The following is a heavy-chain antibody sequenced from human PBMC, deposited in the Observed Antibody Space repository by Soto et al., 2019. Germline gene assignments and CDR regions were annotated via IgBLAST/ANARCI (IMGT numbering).Heavy chain of an antibody. D-gene: IGHD3-3*01. V-gene: IGHV3-33*01. CDR2: IWYDGSNK. CDR1: GFTFSSYG. J-gene: IGHJ6*02. CDR3: ARDXGASSRRFFDYYYGMDV. Sequence: PGGSLRLSCAASGFTFSSYGMHWVRQAPGKGLEWVAVIWYDGSNKYYADSVKGRFTISRDNSKNTLYLQMNSLRAEDTAVYYCARDXGASSRRFFDYYYGMDVWGQGTTVTVSS.